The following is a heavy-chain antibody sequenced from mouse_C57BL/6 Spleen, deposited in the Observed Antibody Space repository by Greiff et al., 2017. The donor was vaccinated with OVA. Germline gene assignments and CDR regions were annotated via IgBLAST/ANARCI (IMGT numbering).Heavy chain of an antibody. CDR1: GYTFTDHP. D-gene: IGHD2-1*01. CDR3: ARSGYYGNYPYAMDY. Sequence: QVQLQQSDAELVKPGASVKISCKVSGYTFTDHPIHWLKQRPEQGLEWIGYLYPRDGSTKYTAKFKGKATLTADKSSSTAYRKLNSLTSEDSSVYFCARSGYYGNYPYAMDYWGQGTSVTVSS. V-gene: IGHV1-78*01. J-gene: IGHJ4*01. CDR2: LYPRDGST.